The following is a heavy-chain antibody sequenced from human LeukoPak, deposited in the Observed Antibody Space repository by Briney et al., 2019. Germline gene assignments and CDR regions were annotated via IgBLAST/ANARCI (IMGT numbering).Heavy chain of an antibody. J-gene: IGHJ4*02. Sequence: GASVKVSCKASGYTFTAYYMHWVRQAPGQGLEWMGWINTVSGVTNYAQKFQGRVTMTRDTSISTAYMDLSDLRSDDTAVYYCARGRNIEMTTMSGGSDYWGQGTLVTVSS. V-gene: IGHV1-2*02. CDR2: INTVSGVT. CDR3: ARGRNIEMTTMSGGSDY. CDR1: GYTFTAYY. D-gene: IGHD5-24*01.